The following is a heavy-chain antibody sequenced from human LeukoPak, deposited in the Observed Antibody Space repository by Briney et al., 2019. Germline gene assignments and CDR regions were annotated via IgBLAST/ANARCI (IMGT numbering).Heavy chain of an antibody. D-gene: IGHD2-15*01. J-gene: IGHJ4*02. CDR2: ANSDDRP. V-gene: IGHV3-23*01. Sequence: RGCLRLSCAAAGFNFGNYSITWVRQPPGKGMEWVSTANSDDRPYYADCVKGRFTISRDNSKNTLYLKINTLRVEDTALYYCAKARAAVVEAAINYWGQGILVTVSP. CDR1: GFNFGNYS. CDR3: AKARAAVVEAAINY.